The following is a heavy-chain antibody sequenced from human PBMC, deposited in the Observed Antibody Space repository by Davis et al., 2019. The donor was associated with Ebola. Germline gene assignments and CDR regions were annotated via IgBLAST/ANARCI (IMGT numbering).Heavy chain of an antibody. CDR2: IYYSGST. Sequence: MPSETLSLTCTVPGGSISSSSYYWGWIRQPPGKGLEWIGSIYYSGSTYYNPSLKSRVTISVDTSKNQFSLKLSSVTAADTAVYYCARHGHWVAGTRGYYYGMDVWGQGTTVTVSS. D-gene: IGHD6-19*01. J-gene: IGHJ6*02. CDR1: GGSISSSSYY. V-gene: IGHV4-39*01. CDR3: ARHGHWVAGTRGYYYGMDV.